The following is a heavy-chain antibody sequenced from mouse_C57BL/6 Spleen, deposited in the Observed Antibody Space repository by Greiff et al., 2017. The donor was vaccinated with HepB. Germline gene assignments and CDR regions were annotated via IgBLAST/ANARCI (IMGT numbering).Heavy chain of an antibody. CDR1: GYTFTDYY. J-gene: IGHJ3*01. CDR3: ARSDDYDEAY. CDR2: INPYNGGT. Sequence: EVQLQQSGPVLVKPGASVKMSCKASGYTFTDYYMNWVKQSHGKSLEWIGVINPYNGGTSYNQKFKGKATLTVDKSSSTAYMELNSLTSEDSAVYYCARSDDYDEAYWGQGTLVTVSA. V-gene: IGHV1-19*01. D-gene: IGHD2-4*01.